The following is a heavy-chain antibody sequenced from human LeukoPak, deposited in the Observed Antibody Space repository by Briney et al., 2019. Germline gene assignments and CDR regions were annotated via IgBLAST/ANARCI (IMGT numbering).Heavy chain of an antibody. J-gene: IGHJ6*03. D-gene: IGHD2-21*02. Sequence: PGTSLRLSCAASGFTFSRLGMQWVRQAPGKGLEWVAVIHNDGTQGQYGDSVKGRFTISKDNSQNTLHLQLNNLRDADTGVYYCAKEGDEFRGYLDVWGKGTTVTVPS. CDR3: AKEGDEFRGYLDV. CDR2: IHNDGTQG. V-gene: IGHV3-33*06. CDR1: GFTFSRLG.